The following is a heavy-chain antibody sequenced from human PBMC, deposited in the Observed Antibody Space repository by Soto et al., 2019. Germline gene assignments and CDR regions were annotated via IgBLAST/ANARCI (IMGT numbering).Heavy chain of an antibody. CDR1: GGSFSCYY. CDR3: ARVADTAMVTN. V-gene: IGHV4-34*01. CDR2: INHSGST. Sequence: PSETLSLTCAVYGGSFSCYYWSWIRQPPGKGLEWIGEINHSGSTNYNPSLKSRVTISVDTSKNQFSLRPSSVTAADTAVYYCARVADTAMVTNWGQGTLVTVSA. J-gene: IGHJ4*02. D-gene: IGHD5-18*01.